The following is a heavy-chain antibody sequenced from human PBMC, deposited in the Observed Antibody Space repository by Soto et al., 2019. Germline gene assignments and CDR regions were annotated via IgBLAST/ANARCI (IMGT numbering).Heavy chain of an antibody. CDR1: GFTFSNAW. CDR3: TIGSVRGVRGIVPLDY. CDR2: IKSKTDGGTT. D-gene: IGHD3-10*01. Sequence: GGSVRLSCAASGFTFSNAWMSWVRQAPGKGMEWVGHIKSKTDGGTTDYAAPVKGRFTISRDDSKNTLYLQMNSLKTEDTAVYYCTIGSVRGVRGIVPLDYWGQGTLVTVSS. V-gene: IGHV3-15*01. J-gene: IGHJ4*02.